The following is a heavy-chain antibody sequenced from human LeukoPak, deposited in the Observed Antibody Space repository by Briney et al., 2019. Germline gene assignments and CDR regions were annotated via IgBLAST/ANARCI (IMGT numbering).Heavy chain of an antibody. V-gene: IGHV3-21*01. CDR2: ISFSSSYI. CDR3: ATDIVVVVAATDDAFDI. Sequence: GGSLRLSCAASGFTFSTYSMNWVRQAPGKGLEWVSSISFSSSYIYYADSVKGRFTISRDNVKNSLYLQMNSLRAEDTAVYYCATDIVVVVAATDDAFDIWGQGTMVTVSS. CDR1: GFTFSTYS. J-gene: IGHJ3*02. D-gene: IGHD2-15*01.